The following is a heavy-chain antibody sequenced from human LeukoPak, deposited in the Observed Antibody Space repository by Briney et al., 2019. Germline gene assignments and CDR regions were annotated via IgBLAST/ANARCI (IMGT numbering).Heavy chain of an antibody. D-gene: IGHD6-19*01. J-gene: IGHJ4*02. Sequence: ASVKVSCKASGYTFTSYDINWVRQATGQGLEWMGWMNPNSGNTGYAQKFQGRVTMTRNTSISTAYMELSRLRSDDTAVYYCASSDSSGWYYFDYWGQGTLVTVSS. CDR2: MNPNSGNT. CDR3: ASSDSSGWYYFDY. V-gene: IGHV1-8*01. CDR1: GYTFTSYD.